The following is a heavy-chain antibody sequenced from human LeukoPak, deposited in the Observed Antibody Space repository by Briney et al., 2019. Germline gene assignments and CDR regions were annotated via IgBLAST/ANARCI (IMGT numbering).Heavy chain of an antibody. V-gene: IGHV4-4*07. D-gene: IGHD3-16*02. Sequence: RPSETLSLTCTVSGGSISSYYWSWIRQPAGKGLEWIGRIYTSGSTNYNPSLKSRVTMSVDTSKNQFSLKLSSVTAADTAVYYCARGYYDYVWGSYRNAFDIWGQGTMVTVSS. CDR2: IYTSGST. CDR1: GGSISSYY. J-gene: IGHJ3*02. CDR3: ARGYYDYVWGSYRNAFDI.